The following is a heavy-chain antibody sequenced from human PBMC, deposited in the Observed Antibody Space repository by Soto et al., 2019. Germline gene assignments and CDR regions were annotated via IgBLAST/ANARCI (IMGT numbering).Heavy chain of an antibody. Sequence: QVQLVESGGGVVQPGRSLRLSCAASGFTFSSYAMHWVRQAPGKGLEWVAVISYDGSNKYYADSVKGRFTISRDNSKNTLYLQMNSLRAEDTAVYYCARDLQIYYYGMDVWGQGTTVTVSS. CDR2: ISYDGSNK. CDR1: GFTFSSYA. J-gene: IGHJ6*02. D-gene: IGHD4-4*01. CDR3: ARDLQIYYYGMDV. V-gene: IGHV3-30-3*01.